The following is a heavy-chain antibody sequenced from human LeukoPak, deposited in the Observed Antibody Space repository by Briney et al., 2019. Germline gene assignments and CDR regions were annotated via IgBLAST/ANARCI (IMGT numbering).Heavy chain of an antibody. CDR3: ARVPYYYDSSGYYSDY. V-gene: IGHV1-2*02. Sequence: ASVKVSCKASGYTFTGYYMHWVRQAPGQGLEWMGWINPNSGGTNYAQKFQGRVTMTRDTSISTAYMELSSLRSEDTAVYYCARVPYYYDSSGYYSDYWGQGTLVTVSS. J-gene: IGHJ4*02. D-gene: IGHD3-22*01. CDR1: GYTFTGYY. CDR2: INPNSGGT.